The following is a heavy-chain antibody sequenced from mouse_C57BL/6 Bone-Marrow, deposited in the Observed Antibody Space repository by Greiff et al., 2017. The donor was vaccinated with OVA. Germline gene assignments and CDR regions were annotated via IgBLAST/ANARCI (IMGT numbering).Heavy chain of an antibody. CDR3: ARGTTVVAPTEYFDV. CDR1: GYTFTSYW. CDR2: IYPGSGST. D-gene: IGHD1-1*01. J-gene: IGHJ1*03. Sequence: QVQLQQPGAELVKPGASVKMSCKASGYTFTSYWITWVKQRPGQGLEWIGDIYPGSGSTNYNEKFKSKATLTVDPSSSTAYMQLSSMTSEDSAVYYCARGTTVVAPTEYFDVWGTGTTVTVSS. V-gene: IGHV1-55*01.